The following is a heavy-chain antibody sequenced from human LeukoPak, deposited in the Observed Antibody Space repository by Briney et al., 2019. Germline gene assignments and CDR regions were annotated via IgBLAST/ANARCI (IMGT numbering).Heavy chain of an antibody. V-gene: IGHV3-7*03. CDR2: IKQDGSEK. CDR3: AKDIEYTSTGGAFDI. CDR1: GFTFSSYS. Sequence: GGSLRLSCAASGFTFSSYSMNWVRQAPGKGLEWVANIKQDGSEKYYVDSVKGRFTISRDNSKNTLYLQMNSLRAEDTAVYYCAKDIEYTSTGGAFDIWGQGTMVTVSS. J-gene: IGHJ3*02. D-gene: IGHD6-6*01.